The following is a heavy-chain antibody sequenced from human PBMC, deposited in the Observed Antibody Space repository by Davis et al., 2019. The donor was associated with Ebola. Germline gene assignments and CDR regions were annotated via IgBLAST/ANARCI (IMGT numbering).Heavy chain of an antibody. CDR3: ARELSWSGRDY. D-gene: IGHD3-3*01. Sequence: PGGSLRLSCAASGFTFSNYWMNWVRQGPGKGLEWVANIKEDGSRGNYADSVKGRFTISRDNAMNSLYLQMDSLRVEDTAIYYCARELSWSGRDYWGQGTLVTVSS. J-gene: IGHJ4*02. CDR2: IKEDGSRG. V-gene: IGHV3-7*03. CDR1: GFTFSNYW.